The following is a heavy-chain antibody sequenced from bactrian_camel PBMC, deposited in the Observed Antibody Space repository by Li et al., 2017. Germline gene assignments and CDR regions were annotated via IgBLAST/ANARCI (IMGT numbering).Heavy chain of an antibody. V-gene: IGHV3S40*01. CDR3: AADSHKDVSDLRCDL. D-gene: IGHD6*01. J-gene: IGHJ4*01. CDR2: ITSGDSST. Sequence: VQLVESGGGSVQAGGSLRLSCAGSGYTTSVKCMGWFRQAPGKGLEWVSTITSGDSSTYYTDSVKGRFTIHEDNAKTAVYLQMRDLKPEDTASYYCAADSHKDVSDLRCDLWGQGTQVTVS. CDR1: GYTTSVKC.